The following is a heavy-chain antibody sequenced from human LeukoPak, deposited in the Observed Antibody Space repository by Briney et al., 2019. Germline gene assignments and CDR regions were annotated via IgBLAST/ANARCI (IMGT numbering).Heavy chain of an antibody. J-gene: IGHJ4*02. CDR3: ARDFEPNSSGWYGGRDY. CDR2: IGTAGDT. V-gene: IGHV3-13*01. CDR1: GFTFSSYD. Sequence: GGSLRLSCAASGFTFSSYDMHWVRQATGKGLEWVSAIGTAGDTYYPGSVKGRFTISRENAKNSLYLQMNSLRAEDTAVYYCARDFEPNSSGWYGGRDYWGQGTLVTVSS. D-gene: IGHD6-19*01.